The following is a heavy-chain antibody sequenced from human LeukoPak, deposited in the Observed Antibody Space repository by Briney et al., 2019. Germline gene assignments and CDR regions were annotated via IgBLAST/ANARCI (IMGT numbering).Heavy chain of an antibody. D-gene: IGHD4-11*01. Sequence: PSETLSLTCTVSGGSISSYYWSWIWQPPGKGLEWIGYIYTSGGTNYNPSLKSRVTISVDTSKNQFSLKLSSVTAADTAVYYCARIRTTGYYAFDIWGQGTMVTVSS. CDR2: IYTSGGT. CDR3: ARIRTTGYYAFDI. V-gene: IGHV4-4*09. J-gene: IGHJ3*02. CDR1: GGSISSYY.